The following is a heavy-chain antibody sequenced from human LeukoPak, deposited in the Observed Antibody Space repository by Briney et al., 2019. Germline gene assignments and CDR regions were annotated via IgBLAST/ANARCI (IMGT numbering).Heavy chain of an antibody. D-gene: IGHD2-15*01. J-gene: IGHJ6*02. V-gene: IGHV4-34*01. Sequence: SETLSLTCAVYGGSFSGYYWGWIRQPPGEGLEWIGEINHGGSTNYNPSLKSRVTISVDTSKNQFSLKLSSVTAADTAVYYCARVRMTHYYYYGMDVWGQGTTVTVSS. CDR3: ARVRMTHYYYYGMDV. CDR2: INHGGST. CDR1: GGSFSGYY.